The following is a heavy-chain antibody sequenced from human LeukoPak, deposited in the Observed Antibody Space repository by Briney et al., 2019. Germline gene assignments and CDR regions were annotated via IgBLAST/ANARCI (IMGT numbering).Heavy chain of an antibody. CDR3: ARYYVSSEIAFDI. V-gene: IGHV3-11*06. CDR1: GFTFSGYY. J-gene: IGHJ3*02. CDR2: ISSSSSYT. Sequence: PGGSLRLSCAASGFTFSGYYMSWIRQAPGKGLEWVSYISSSSSYTNYADSVKGRFTISRDNAKNSLYLQMNSLRAEDTAVYYCARYYVSSEIAFDIWGQGTMVTVSS. D-gene: IGHD3-22*01.